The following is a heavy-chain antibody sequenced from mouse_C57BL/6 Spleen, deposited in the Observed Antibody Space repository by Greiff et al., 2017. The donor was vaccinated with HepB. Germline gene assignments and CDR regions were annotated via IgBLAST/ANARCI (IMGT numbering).Heavy chain of an antibody. J-gene: IGHJ2*01. V-gene: IGHV14-2*01. D-gene: IGHD1-1*01. Sequence: EVQLQQSGAELVKPGASVKLSCTASGFNIKDYYMHWVKQRTEQGLEWIGRIDPEDGETKYAPIFQGKATITADTSSNTAYLQLSSLTSEDTAVYYCARYGSHYFDYWGQGTTLTVSS. CDR3: ARYGSHYFDY. CDR1: GFNIKDYY. CDR2: IDPEDGET.